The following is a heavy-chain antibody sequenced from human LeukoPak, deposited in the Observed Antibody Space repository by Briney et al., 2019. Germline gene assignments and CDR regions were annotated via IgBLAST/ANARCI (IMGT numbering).Heavy chain of an antibody. Sequence: GESLKISCKGSGYSFNNYWVGWVRQMPGKGLEWMGIIYPGDSDTRYSPSFQGQVTISADKSISTAYLQWSSLKASDTAMYYCARQDTSMAPEDYWGQGTLVTVSS. CDR3: ARQDTSMAPEDY. CDR1: GYSFNNYW. V-gene: IGHV5-51*01. J-gene: IGHJ4*02. D-gene: IGHD5-18*01. CDR2: IYPGDSDT.